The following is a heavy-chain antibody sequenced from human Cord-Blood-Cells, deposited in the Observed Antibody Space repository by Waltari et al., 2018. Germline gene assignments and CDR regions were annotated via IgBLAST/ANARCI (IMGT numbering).Heavy chain of an antibody. D-gene: IGHD6-13*01. CDR2: ISSSGSTI. J-gene: IGHJ4*02. Sequence: EVQLVESGGGLVQPGGSLRLSCAASGFTFSSYEMNWVRQAPGKGLEWVSYISSSGSTIYYADSVKGRFTISRDNAKNSLYLQMNSLRAEDTAVYYCARDLGYSSSWYEAQDYWGQGTLVTVSS. CDR3: ARDLGYSSSWYEAQDY. CDR1: GFTFSSYE. V-gene: IGHV3-48*03.